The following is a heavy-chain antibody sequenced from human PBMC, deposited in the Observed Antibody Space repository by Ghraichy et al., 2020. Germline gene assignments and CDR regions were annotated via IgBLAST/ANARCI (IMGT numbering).Heavy chain of an antibody. V-gene: IGHV3-48*01. CDR1: GFTFSSYS. CDR2: ISSSSSTI. D-gene: IGHD6-13*01. Sequence: LSLTCAASGFTFSSYSMNWVRQAPGKGLEWVSYISSSSSTIYYADSVKGRFTISRDNAKNSLYLQMNSLRAEDTAVYYCAREGSSWYYAFDIWGQGTMVTVSS. J-gene: IGHJ3*02. CDR3: AREGSSWYYAFDI.